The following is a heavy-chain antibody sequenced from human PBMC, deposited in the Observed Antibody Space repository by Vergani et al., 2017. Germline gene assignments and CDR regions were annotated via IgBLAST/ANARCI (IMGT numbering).Heavy chain of an antibody. CDR3: ARSTPRYGYSYRLDY. V-gene: IGHV1-69*12. J-gene: IGHJ4*02. D-gene: IGHD5-18*01. Sequence: QVQVVQSGAEVKKPGSSVKVSCKASGGIFNDYGFSWVRQAPGQGLEWMGGIIPIFGTANYAQKFQGRVTITADESTSTAYMELSSLRSEDTAVYYCARSTPRYGYSYRLDYWGQGTLVTVSS. CDR1: GGIFNDYG. CDR2: IIPIFGTA.